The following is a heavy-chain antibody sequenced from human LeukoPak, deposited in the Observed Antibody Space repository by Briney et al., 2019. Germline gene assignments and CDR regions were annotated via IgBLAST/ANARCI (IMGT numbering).Heavy chain of an antibody. Sequence: GSLRLSCAASEFTFSSYAMHWVRQAPGKGLEWVAVISYDGSNKYYADSVKGRFTISRDNSKNTLYLQMNSLRAEDTAVYYCARGGRNSSGSFRAFDIWGQGTMVTVSS. J-gene: IGHJ3*02. V-gene: IGHV3-30*04. CDR1: EFTFSSYA. CDR3: ARGGRNSSGSFRAFDI. D-gene: IGHD6-19*01. CDR2: ISYDGSNK.